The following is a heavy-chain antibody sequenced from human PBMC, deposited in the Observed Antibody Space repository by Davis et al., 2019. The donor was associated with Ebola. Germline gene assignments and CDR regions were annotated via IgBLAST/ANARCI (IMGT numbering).Heavy chain of an antibody. J-gene: IGHJ6*02. CDR3: ARGPHYDFWSNPPLYYYYGMDV. CDR1: GGSFSGYY. V-gene: IGHV4-34*01. Sequence: PGGSLRLSCAVYGGSFSGYYWSWIRQPPGKGLEWIGEINHSGSTNYNPSLKSRVTISVDTSKNQFSLKLSSVTAADTAVYYCARGPHYDFWSNPPLYYYYGMDVWGQGTTVTVSS. D-gene: IGHD3-3*01. CDR2: INHSGST.